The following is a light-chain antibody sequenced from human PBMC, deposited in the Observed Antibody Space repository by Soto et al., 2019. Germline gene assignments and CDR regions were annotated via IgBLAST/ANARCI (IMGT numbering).Light chain of an antibody. CDR1: QNIRNY. V-gene: IGKV1-39*01. CDR3: QQAHCGFT. CDR2: GAS. Sequence: DIQMTQSPSSLSASIGDRVTITCRASQNIRNYLNWYQQKSGKAPELLIYGASSLQSGVPSRFSGSGSGTDFTLTISSLESEYFATYYRQQAHCGFTSGGGSKVDIK. J-gene: IGKJ4*01.